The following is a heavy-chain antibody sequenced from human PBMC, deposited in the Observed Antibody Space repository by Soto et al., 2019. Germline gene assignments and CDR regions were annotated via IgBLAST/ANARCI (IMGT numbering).Heavy chain of an antibody. CDR3: AKDPNTISEPGEFDY. D-gene: IGHD3-3*01. Sequence: GGSLRLSCAACGFTFSSYAMSWVRQAPGKGLEWVSAISGSGGSTYYADSVKGRFTISRDNSKNTLYLQMNSLRAEDTAVYYCAKDPNTISEPGEFDYWGQGTLVTVSS. CDR2: ISGSGGST. V-gene: IGHV3-23*01. J-gene: IGHJ4*02. CDR1: GFTFSSYA.